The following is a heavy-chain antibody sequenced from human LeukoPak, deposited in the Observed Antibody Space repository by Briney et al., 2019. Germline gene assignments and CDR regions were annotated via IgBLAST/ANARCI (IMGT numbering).Heavy chain of an antibody. CDR3: ARGGGYYTNDMAV. D-gene: IGHD3-22*01. J-gene: IGHJ6*02. CDR1: GFTFSNYW. CDR2: IKQDGSEQ. V-gene: IGHV3-7*01. Sequence: SGGSLRLSCATSGFTFSNYWMSWFRQAPGKGLEWVAIIKQDGSEQYFVDSVKGRFTISRDNAKKSLDLQMSRLRVEDTAVYYCARGGGYYTNDMAVWGQGTTVAVSS.